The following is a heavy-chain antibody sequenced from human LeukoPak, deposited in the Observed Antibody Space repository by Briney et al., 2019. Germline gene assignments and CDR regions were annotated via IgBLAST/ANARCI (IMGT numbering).Heavy chain of an antibody. D-gene: IGHD2-21*02. Sequence: SETLSLTCTVSGGSISSSSHYCGWIRQPPGKGLEWIGYIYYSGSTNYNPSLKSRVTISVDTSKNQFSLKLSSVTAADTAVYYCARYCGGDCYSSYYYYYGMDVWGQGTTVTVSS. CDR2: IYYSGST. J-gene: IGHJ6*02. CDR3: ARYCGGDCYSSYYYYYGMDV. V-gene: IGHV4-61*05. CDR1: GGSISSSSHY.